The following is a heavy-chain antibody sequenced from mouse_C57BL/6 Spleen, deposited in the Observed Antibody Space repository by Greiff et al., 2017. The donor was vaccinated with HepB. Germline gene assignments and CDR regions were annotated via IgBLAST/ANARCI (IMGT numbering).Heavy chain of an antibody. D-gene: IGHD4-1*01. Sequence: EVKLVESGGGLVKPGGSLKLSCAASGFTFSSYAMSWVRQTPEKRLEWVETISDGGSYTYYPDNVKGRFTISRDNAKNNLYLQMSHLKSEDTAMYYCARDRGLTGRYFDVWGTGTTVTVSS. J-gene: IGHJ1*03. CDR3: ARDRGLTGRYFDV. CDR1: GFTFSSYA. V-gene: IGHV5-4*01. CDR2: ISDGGSYT.